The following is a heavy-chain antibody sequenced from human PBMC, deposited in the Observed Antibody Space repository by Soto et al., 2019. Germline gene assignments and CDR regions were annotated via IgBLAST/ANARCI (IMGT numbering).Heavy chain of an antibody. CDR3: ARGTFVDYYYYGMDV. CDR2: ISSSSSTI. V-gene: IGHV3-48*02. Sequence: EVQLVESGGGLVQPGGSLRLSCAASGFTFSSYSMNWVRQAPGKGLEWVSYISSSSSTIYYADSVKGRFTISRDNAKNSLYLQMNSLRDEDTAVYYCARGTFVDYYYYGMDVWGQGTTVTVSS. CDR1: GFTFSSYS. D-gene: IGHD2-15*01. J-gene: IGHJ6*02.